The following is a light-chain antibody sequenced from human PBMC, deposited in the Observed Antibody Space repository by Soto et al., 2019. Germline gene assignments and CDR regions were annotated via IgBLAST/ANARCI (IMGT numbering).Light chain of an antibody. V-gene: IGKV3-15*01. CDR3: QQLRTCPLT. J-gene: IGKJ4*01. Sequence: EIVMTQSPAPPSVSPGERATLSCTANQSVSSNLAWYQQKPCQAPRLLIYAASFSAPVAPSRFSGSGSGTEFSLTISSPQPEDVATYFCQQLRTCPLTFGGGTRVEIK. CDR1: QSVSSN. CDR2: AAS.